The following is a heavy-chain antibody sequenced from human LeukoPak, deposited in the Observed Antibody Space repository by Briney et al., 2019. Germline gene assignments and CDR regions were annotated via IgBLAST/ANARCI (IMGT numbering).Heavy chain of an antibody. CDR1: GFTFSSYS. Sequence: PGGSLRLSCAASGFTFSSYSMNWVRQAPGKGLEWVSSISSSSSYIYYADSVKGRFTISRDNAKNSLYLQMNSLRAEDTAVYYCAGRGEIQLWYDAFDIWGQGTMVTVSS. J-gene: IGHJ3*02. CDR2: ISSSSSYI. V-gene: IGHV3-21*01. CDR3: AGRGEIQLWYDAFDI. D-gene: IGHD5-18*01.